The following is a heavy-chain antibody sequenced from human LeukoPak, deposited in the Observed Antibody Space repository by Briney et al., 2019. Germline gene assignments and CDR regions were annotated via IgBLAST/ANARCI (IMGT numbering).Heavy chain of an antibody. CDR2: INHSGST. D-gene: IGHD3-22*01. Sequence: KPSETLSFTCTVSGGSISSYYWSWIRQPPGKGLEWIGEINHSGSTNYNPSLKSRVTISVDTSKNQFSLKLSSVTAADTAVYYCARDGAYDSSGYLYFQHWGQGTLVTVSS. CDR1: GGSISSYY. J-gene: IGHJ1*01. CDR3: ARDGAYDSSGYLYFQH. V-gene: IGHV4-34*01.